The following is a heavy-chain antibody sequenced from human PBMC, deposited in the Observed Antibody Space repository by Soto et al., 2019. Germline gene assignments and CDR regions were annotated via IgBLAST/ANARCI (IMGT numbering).Heavy chain of an antibody. D-gene: IGHD6-19*01. CDR1: GFTFSSSA. J-gene: IGHJ5*02. CDR2: SRGTNGNT. Sequence: EVQLLESGGGLVQPGGSLRLSCAASGFTFSSSAMSWVRQAPGKGLEWVSASRGTNGNTHYAESVKGRLTISRDNSKNTLYLQMDFLRAEDRAVYYCAKCTVDTIVTSGWCKWLDPWGQGTLV. CDR3: AKCTVDTIVTSGWCKWLDP. V-gene: IGHV3-23*01.